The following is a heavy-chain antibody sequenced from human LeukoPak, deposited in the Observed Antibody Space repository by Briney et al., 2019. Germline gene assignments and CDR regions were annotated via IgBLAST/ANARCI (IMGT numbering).Heavy chain of an antibody. CDR3: ARSTLYDSSGYYSSYELRN. D-gene: IGHD3-22*01. J-gene: IGHJ4*02. CDR1: VFTVSSNN. CDR2: IYSGGST. Sequence: GGFLRLSCAAAVFTVSSNNMSWVRQAPWKGLEWVLVIYSGGSTYYADSVKGRFTISRDNSKNTLYLQMNSLRAEDTAVYYCARSTLYDSSGYYSSYELRNWGQGTLVTVSS. V-gene: IGHV3-53*01.